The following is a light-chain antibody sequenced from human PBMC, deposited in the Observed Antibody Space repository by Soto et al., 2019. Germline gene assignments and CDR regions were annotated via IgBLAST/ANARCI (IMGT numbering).Light chain of an antibody. CDR3: QQYGSSPLT. CDR2: GAS. CDR1: QRVSSSY. V-gene: IGKV3-20*01. J-gene: IGKJ4*01. Sequence: EVVLTQSPGTLSLSPGERATVSCRASQRVSSSYLAWYQQKPGQAPRLLIYGASSRATGIPDRFSGSGSGTEFTLTISRLEPEDFAVYYCQQYGSSPLTFGGGTKVDIK.